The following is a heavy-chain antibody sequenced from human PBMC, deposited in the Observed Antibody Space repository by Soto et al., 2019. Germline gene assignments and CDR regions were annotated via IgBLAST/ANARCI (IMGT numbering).Heavy chain of an antibody. CDR3: ARDFPRLSDSSGPESGYGMDV. CDR1: GYTFTSYG. J-gene: IGHJ6*02. V-gene: IGHV1-18*01. D-gene: IGHD3-22*01. CDR2: ISAYNGNT. Sequence: QVQLVQSGAEVKKPGASVKVSCKASGYTFTSYGISWVRQAPGQGLEWMGWISAYNGNTNYAQKLQGRVTMTTDTSTRTAYRELRSLRSDDTAVYYCARDFPRLSDSSGPESGYGMDVWGQGTTVTVSS.